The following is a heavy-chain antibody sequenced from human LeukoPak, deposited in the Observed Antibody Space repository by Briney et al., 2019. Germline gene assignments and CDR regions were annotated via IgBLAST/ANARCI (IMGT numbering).Heavy chain of an antibody. D-gene: IGHD2-15*01. V-gene: IGHV3-23*01. Sequence: GGSLSRSCAASAFTFSSNAMSWVRQAPGKGLEWVSAISGSGGRTYYADSVKGRFTISRDNSKDTLFLQMDSLRAEDTAVYYCAKIRSEVVVAATNYWGQGTLVSVSS. CDR1: AFTFSSNA. CDR3: AKIRSEVVVAATNY. J-gene: IGHJ4*02. CDR2: ISGSGGRT.